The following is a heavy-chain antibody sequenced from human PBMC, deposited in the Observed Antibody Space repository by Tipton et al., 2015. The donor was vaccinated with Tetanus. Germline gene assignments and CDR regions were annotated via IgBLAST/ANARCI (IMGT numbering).Heavy chain of an antibody. CDR3: ARHFGEMLYAPFRFDP. CDR2: FYPGDSDT. Sequence: QLVQSGPEVKKAGESLKISCKGFGYTFISYWIGWVRQTPGKGLEWMGIFYPGDSDTRYSPSFQGQVTISVDRSTATAYLQWGSLKASDTAIYYCARHFGEMLYAPFRFDPWGQGTLVTVSS. V-gene: IGHV5-51*01. J-gene: IGHJ5*02. D-gene: IGHD3-3*01. CDR1: GYTFISYW.